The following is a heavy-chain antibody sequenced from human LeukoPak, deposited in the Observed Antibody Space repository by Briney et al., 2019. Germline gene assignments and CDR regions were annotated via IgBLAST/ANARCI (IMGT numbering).Heavy chain of an antibody. CDR2: IIPILGIA. J-gene: IGHJ3*02. D-gene: IGHD3-22*01. CDR3: ARATYDSSGYYAFDI. Sequence: GASVKVSCKASGGTFSSYAISWVRQAPGQGLEWMGRIIPILGIANYAQKFQGRVTMTRNTSISTAYMELSSLRSEDTAVYYCARATYDSSGYYAFDIWGQGTMVTVSS. CDR1: GGTFSSYA. V-gene: IGHV1-69*04.